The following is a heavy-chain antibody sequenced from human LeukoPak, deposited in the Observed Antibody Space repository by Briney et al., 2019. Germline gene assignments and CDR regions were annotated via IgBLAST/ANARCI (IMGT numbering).Heavy chain of an antibody. J-gene: IGHJ3*02. CDR3: ARERVDPGDIVVVVAATRAFDI. V-gene: IGHV1-69*05. CDR1: GGTFSSYA. D-gene: IGHD2-15*01. Sequence: GASVEVSCKASGGTFSSYAISWVRQAPGQGLEWMGRIIPIFGTANYAQKFQGRVTITTDESTSTAYMELSSLRSEDTAVYYCARERVDPGDIVVVVAATRAFDIWGQGTMVTVSS. CDR2: IIPIFGTA.